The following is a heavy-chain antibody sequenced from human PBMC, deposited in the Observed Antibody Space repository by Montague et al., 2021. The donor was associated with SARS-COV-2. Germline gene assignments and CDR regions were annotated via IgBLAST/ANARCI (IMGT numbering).Heavy chain of an antibody. CDR3: ARAPIYRSSWYAYFDY. Sequence: SETLSLTCTVSGDSMINYYWSWIRQPPGQGLEWIGYINYSGSTHYNHSLQSRVTLSKDTSKNQFSLRLTSVTAADTAMYFCARAPIYRSSWYAYFDYWGQGTLVTVSS. D-gene: IGHD6-13*01. V-gene: IGHV4-59*01. J-gene: IGHJ4*02. CDR1: GDSMINYY. CDR2: INYSGST.